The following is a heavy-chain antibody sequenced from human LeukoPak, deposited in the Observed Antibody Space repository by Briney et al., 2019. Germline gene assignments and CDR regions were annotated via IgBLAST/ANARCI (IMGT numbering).Heavy chain of an antibody. D-gene: IGHD1-1*01. J-gene: IGHJ4*02. V-gene: IGHV3-48*04. CDR3: ADNLSR. CDR1: GMTLSITS. Sequence: GGSLRLSCAASGMTLSITSMNWVRQAPGKGLEWISYIDKSSDPIYYADSVKGRFTISRDIARNSLFLQMNSLRAEDTAVYFCADNLSRWGQGTLVTVSS. CDR2: IDKSSDPI.